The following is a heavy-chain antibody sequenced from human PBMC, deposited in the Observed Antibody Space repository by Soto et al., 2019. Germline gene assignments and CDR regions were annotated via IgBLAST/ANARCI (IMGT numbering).Heavy chain of an antibody. V-gene: IGHV1-46*01. CDR2: INPSGGST. D-gene: IGHD3-9*01. CDR3: AREERNYDILTGSPYYYYGMDV. Sequence: ASVKVSCKASGYTFTSYYMHWVRQAPGQGLEWMGIINPSGGSTSYAQKFQGRVTMTRDTSTSTVYMELSSLRSEDTAVYYCAREERNYDILTGSPYYYYGMDVWGQGTTVTV. CDR1: GYTFTSYY. J-gene: IGHJ6*02.